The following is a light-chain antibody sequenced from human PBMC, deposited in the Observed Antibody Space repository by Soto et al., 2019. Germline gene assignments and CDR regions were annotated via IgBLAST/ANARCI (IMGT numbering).Light chain of an antibody. CDR1: SSNIGAGYD. J-gene: IGLJ1*01. V-gene: IGLV1-40*01. Sequence: QSVLTQPPSVSGAPGQRVTISCTGSSSNIGAGYDVHWYQQLPGTAPKLLIYVNTNRPSGVPDRFSGSKSGTSASLDITGLQAEDEADYYCQSYDSSLTAYVFGTGTKLTVL. CDR2: VNT. CDR3: QSYDSSLTAYV.